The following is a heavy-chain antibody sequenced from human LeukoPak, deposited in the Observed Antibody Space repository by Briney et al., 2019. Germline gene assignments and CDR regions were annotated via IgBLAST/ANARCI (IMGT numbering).Heavy chain of an antibody. V-gene: IGHV4-59*01. Sequence: SETLSLTCTVSGGSISNYYWSWIRQPPGKGLEWIGYIYYSGNTNYNPSLKSRVTISVDTSRNQFSLKLSSVTAADTAVYYCAREREHSYGRDCACWGQGTLVTVSS. J-gene: IGHJ4*02. CDR1: GGSISNYY. CDR3: AREREHSYGRDCAC. D-gene: IGHD5-18*01. CDR2: IYYSGNT.